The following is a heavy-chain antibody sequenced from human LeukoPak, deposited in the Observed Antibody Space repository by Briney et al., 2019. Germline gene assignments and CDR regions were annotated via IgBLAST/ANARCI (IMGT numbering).Heavy chain of an antibody. CDR2: ISGRGGST. V-gene: IGHV3-23*01. CDR1: GFTFSRYD. CDR3: AKPPRFSVPDYFAY. D-gene: IGHD5/OR15-5a*01. Sequence: GGSVSLLCAVWGFTFSRYDVRGVRHARGEGVEGVSAISGRGGSTYYADSVKGRFTISRDNAKNTVYLQRNSLRAEDTAVYYCAKPPRFSVPDYFAYWGEGPLVTVPS. J-gene: IGHJ4*02.